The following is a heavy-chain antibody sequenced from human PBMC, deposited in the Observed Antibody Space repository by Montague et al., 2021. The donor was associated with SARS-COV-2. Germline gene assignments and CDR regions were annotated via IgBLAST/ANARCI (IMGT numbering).Heavy chain of an antibody. Sequence: SETLSLTCAVSGGSFSRYYWSWIRQLPGKGLEWIGEISQSGNTKYNPSLQSRVSISLDTSRNQFSLKVSSVTAADTAIYYCARLGGGIVPSPILGLGPYYSFYYMDVWGKGTTVTVSS. CDR2: ISQSGNT. CDR1: GGSFSRYY. V-gene: IGHV4-34*01. CDR3: ARLGGGIVPSPILGLGPYYSFYYMDV. D-gene: IGHD2-2*02. J-gene: IGHJ6*03.